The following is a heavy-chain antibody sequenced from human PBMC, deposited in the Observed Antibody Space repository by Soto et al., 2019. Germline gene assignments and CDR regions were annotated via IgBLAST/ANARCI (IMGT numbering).Heavy chain of an antibody. CDR2: IYYSGST. D-gene: IGHD2-21*01. J-gene: IGHJ4*02. Sequence: QVQLQESGPGLVKSSQTLSLTCTVSGGSISSGGYHWNWIRQHPGKGLEWIGNIYYSGSTYYNPPLKSRVTISIDTSKNPFSLKLSSVTAADTAVYYCARDVWPYYFDYWGQGTLVTVSS. CDR3: ARDVWPYYFDY. V-gene: IGHV4-31*03. CDR1: GGSISSGGYH.